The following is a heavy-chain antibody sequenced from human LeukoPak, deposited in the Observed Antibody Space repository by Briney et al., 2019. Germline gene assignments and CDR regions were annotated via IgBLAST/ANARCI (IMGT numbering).Heavy chain of an antibody. D-gene: IGHD6-13*01. CDR3: ARLLIVSPYSSSWYVLGRGTYFRGGPQSEYYYYGMDV. Sequence: ASVKVSCKASVYTFTSYDINWVRQATGRGLAWMGWMNPNSGNTGYAQKFQGRVTMTRNTSISTAHMELSSLRSEDTAVYYCARLLIVSPYSSSWYVLGRGTYFRGGPQSEYYYYGMDVWGQGTTVTVSS. CDR1: VYTFTSYD. CDR2: MNPNSGNT. V-gene: IGHV1-8*01. J-gene: IGHJ6*02.